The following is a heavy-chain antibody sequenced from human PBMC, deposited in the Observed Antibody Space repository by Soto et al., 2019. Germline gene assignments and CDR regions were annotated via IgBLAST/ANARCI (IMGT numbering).Heavy chain of an antibody. CDR1: GFTFSSYA. D-gene: IGHD3-16*02. CDR3: AKGEMKTVFLIDYYYYAMDV. Sequence: RGGSLRLSCVASGFTFSSYAMNWVRQAPGKGLEWVSIISVSGDSTYYADSVKGRFTISRDNSKNTLYLRMNSLRAEDTAVYYCAKGEMKTVFLIDYYYYAMDVWGQGTTVTVSS. J-gene: IGHJ6*02. V-gene: IGHV3-23*01. CDR2: ISVSGDST.